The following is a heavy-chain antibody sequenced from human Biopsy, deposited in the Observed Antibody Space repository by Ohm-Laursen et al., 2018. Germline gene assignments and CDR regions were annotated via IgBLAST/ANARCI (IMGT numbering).Heavy chain of an antibody. CDR3: ARGPHSGSHSCFDY. CDR1: GGTFINYA. CDR2: IIPMFGTA. J-gene: IGHJ4*02. Sequence: SVTVSCQASGGTFINYAISCVRQAPGHGLGWMGGIIPMFGTANYAQMFQGRVTISADESTSTSYMELSSLTTEDTAIYYCARGPHSGSHSCFDYWGRGTLVTVSS. D-gene: IGHD1-26*01. V-gene: IGHV1-69*13.